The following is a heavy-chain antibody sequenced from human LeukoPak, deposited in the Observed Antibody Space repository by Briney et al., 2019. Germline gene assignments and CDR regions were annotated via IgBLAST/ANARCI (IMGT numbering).Heavy chain of an antibody. Sequence: SETLSLTCTVSGGSIGYYYWSWIRQPPGKGLEWIGYINYSGTTHYNPSLKSRVTISVDTSKNQFSLNLNSVTATDAAVFYCARHAREHYGTSWYDYWGQGALVTVSS. V-gene: IGHV4-59*08. J-gene: IGHJ4*02. CDR3: ARHAREHYGTSWYDY. CDR1: GGSIGYYY. D-gene: IGHD6-13*01. CDR2: INYSGTT.